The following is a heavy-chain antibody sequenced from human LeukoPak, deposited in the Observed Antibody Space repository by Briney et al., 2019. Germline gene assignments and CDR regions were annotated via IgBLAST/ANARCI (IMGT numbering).Heavy chain of an antibody. CDR2: ISSSSSYI. CDR1: GFTFSSYS. J-gene: IGHJ5*02. D-gene: IGHD6-13*01. CDR3: ARNLGKQLVGNNWFDP. V-gene: IGHV3-21*01. Sequence: GGSLRLSCAASGFTFSSYSMNWVRQAPGKGLEWVSSISSSSSYIYYADSVKGRFTISRDNAKNSLYLQMNSLRAEDTAVYYCARNLGKQLVGNNWFDPWGQGTLVTVSS.